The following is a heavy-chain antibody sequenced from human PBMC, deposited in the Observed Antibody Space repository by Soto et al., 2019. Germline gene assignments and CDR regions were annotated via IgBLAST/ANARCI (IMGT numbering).Heavy chain of an antibody. CDR2: INSDGSST. CDR1: GFTFSSYW. J-gene: IGHJ4*02. V-gene: IGHV3-74*01. CDR3: ARVKTRGSGSYYQDY. Sequence: EVQLVESGGGLVQPGGSLRLSCAASGFTFSSYWMHWVRQAPGKGLVWVSRINSDGSSTSYADSVKARFTISRDNAKNTLYLQMNSLRAEDTAVYYCARVKTRGSGSYYQDYWGQGTLVTVSS. D-gene: IGHD3-10*01.